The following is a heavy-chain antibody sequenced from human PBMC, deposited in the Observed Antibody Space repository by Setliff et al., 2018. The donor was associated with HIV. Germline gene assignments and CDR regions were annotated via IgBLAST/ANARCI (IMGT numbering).Heavy chain of an antibody. CDR3: ARDELYYGMDV. D-gene: IGHD1-26*01. J-gene: IGHJ6*02. CDR1: GYTFTSYG. V-gene: IGHV1-18*01. CDR2: ISAYNGNT. Sequence: ASVKVSCKASGYTFTSYGISWVRQAPGQGLEWMGWISAYNGNTNYAQKLQGRVTMTTDTSTSTAYMELRSLRSGDTAVYYCARDELYYGMDVWGQGTTVTVSS.